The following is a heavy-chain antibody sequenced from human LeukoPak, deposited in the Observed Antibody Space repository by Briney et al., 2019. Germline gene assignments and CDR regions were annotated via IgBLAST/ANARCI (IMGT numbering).Heavy chain of an antibody. CDR1: GFTFNKCW. V-gene: IGHV3-7*01. Sequence: GGSLRLSCVVSGFTFNKCWMNWVRQAPGKGLEWVAHINPDGRDKYYVDSVKGRFTISRDNAENSLYLQMSSLRVEDTAVYYCTSWGDTTAEYFQRWGQGTLVTVSS. CDR2: INPDGRDK. CDR3: TSWGDTTAEYFQR. J-gene: IGHJ1*01. D-gene: IGHD2-21*02.